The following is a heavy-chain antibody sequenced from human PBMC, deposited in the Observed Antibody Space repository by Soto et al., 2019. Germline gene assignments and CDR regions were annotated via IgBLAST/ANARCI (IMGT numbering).Heavy chain of an antibody. CDR3: ARGSGYCSSTSCYGNWFDP. J-gene: IGHJ5*02. CDR1: GGSISSGGYY. V-gene: IGHV4-31*03. Sequence: NPSETLSLTCTVSGGSISSGGYYWSWIRQHPGKGLEWIGYIYYSGSTYYNPSLKSRVTISVDTSKNQFSLKLSSVTAADTAVYYCARGSGYCSSTSCYGNWFDPWGQGTLVTVSS. CDR2: IYYSGST. D-gene: IGHD2-2*01.